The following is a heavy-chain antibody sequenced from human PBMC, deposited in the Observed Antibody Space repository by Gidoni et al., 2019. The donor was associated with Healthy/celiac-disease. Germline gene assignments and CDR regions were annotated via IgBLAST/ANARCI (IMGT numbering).Heavy chain of an antibody. V-gene: IGHV3-48*01. Sequence: EVQLVESGGGLVPPGGSLILSCAASGFTFSSYSMNWVRQAPGKGLEWVSYISSSSSTTYYADSVKGRFTISRDNAKNSLYLQMNSLRAEDTAVYYCARDRGRLGGDFDYWGQGTLVTVSS. CDR3: ARDRGRLGGDFDY. J-gene: IGHJ4*02. CDR1: GFTFSSYS. CDR2: ISSSSSTT. D-gene: IGHD2-15*01.